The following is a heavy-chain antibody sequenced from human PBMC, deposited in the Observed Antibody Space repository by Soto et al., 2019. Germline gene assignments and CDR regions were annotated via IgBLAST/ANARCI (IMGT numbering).Heavy chain of an antibody. CDR2: IHYSGGT. Sequence: SETLSLTCSISGGSISNYYWSWIRQSPGNRLEWIGYIHYSGGTNSNPSLKSRVAMSVDTSKNQFSLKLSSVTAADTAVYYCARGRYGSTLDYWGQGKLVTVSS. J-gene: IGHJ4*02. CDR3: ARGRYGSTLDY. CDR1: GGSISNYY. D-gene: IGHD3-10*01. V-gene: IGHV4-59*01.